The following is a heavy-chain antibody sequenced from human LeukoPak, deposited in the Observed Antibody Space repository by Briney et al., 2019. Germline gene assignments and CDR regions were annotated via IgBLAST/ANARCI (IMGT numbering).Heavy chain of an antibody. J-gene: IGHJ4*02. CDR2: IKQEGTER. V-gene: IGHV3-7*01. Sequence: GGSLRLSCAASGFTFRDSWMSWVRQAPGKGLQWVANIKQEGTERNYVDSVKGRFTISRDNTRSSLYLYMNSLGAEDTAVYYCARDGGGPLDWGQGTLVTVSS. D-gene: IGHD3-10*01. CDR3: ARDGGGPLD. CDR1: GFTFRDSW.